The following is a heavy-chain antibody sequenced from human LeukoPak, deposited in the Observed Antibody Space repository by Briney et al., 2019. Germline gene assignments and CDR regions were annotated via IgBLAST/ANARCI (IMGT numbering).Heavy chain of an antibody. J-gene: IGHJ4*02. CDR2: ISSSSSYI. V-gene: IGHV3-21*01. CDR1: GFXFSTYR. D-gene: IGHD3-22*01. CDR3: ARDSYYFDSSGHSNFDF. Sequence: GGSLRLSCAASGFXFSTYRITWVRQAPGKGLEWVSSISSSSSYIFYGDSVKGRFTISRDDAKISLYLQMNSLRAEDTAVYYCARDSYYFDSSGHSNFDFWGQGTLVTVSS.